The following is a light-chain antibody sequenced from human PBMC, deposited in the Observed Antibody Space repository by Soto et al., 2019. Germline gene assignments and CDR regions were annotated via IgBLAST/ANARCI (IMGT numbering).Light chain of an antibody. V-gene: IGLV2-8*01. CDR1: SSDVGGYNY. CDR3: SSYEGSNNALRV. J-gene: IGLJ1*01. Sequence: QSALTQPPSAYGSPGQSVTISCTGTSSDVGGYNYVSWYQQHPGKAPKLMIYEVSKRPSGVPDRFSGSKSGNTASLTVSGLQAEDEADYYCSSYEGSNNALRVFGTGPKVTVL. CDR2: EVS.